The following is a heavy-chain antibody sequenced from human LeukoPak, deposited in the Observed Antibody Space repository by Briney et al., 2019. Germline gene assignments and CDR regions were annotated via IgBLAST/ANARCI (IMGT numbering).Heavy chain of an antibody. D-gene: IGHD2-21*02. CDR2: ISAYNGNT. V-gene: IGHV1-18*01. CDR3: ARTYCAEDCSIRYFDY. J-gene: IGHJ4*02. CDR1: GYTFTSFG. Sequence: ASVKVSCKASGYTFTSFGISWVRQAPGQGLEWMGWISAYNGNTNYAQKVQDRVTLTRDKSTSTVYMELSSLTSDDTAVYYCARTYCAEDCSIRYFDYWGQGTLVTVSS.